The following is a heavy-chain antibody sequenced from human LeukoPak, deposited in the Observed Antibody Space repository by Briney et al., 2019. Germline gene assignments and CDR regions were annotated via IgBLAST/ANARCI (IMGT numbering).Heavy chain of an antibody. CDR2: IYSGGST. CDR1: GFTVSSNY. D-gene: IGHD5-18*01. J-gene: IGHJ4*02. CDR3: ARVRRGYSYGYVDY. Sequence: GGSLRLSCAASGFTVSSNYMSWVRQAPGKGLEWVSVIYSGGSTYYADSVKGRFTISRDNSKNTLYLQMNNLRAEDTAVYYCARVRRGYSYGYVDYWGQGTLVTVSS. V-gene: IGHV3-66*01.